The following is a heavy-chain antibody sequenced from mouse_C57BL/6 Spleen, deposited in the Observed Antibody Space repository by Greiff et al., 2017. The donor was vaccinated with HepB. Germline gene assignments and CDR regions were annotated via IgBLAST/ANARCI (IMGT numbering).Heavy chain of an antibody. J-gene: IGHJ4*01. CDR1: GYTFTSYW. Sequence: QVQLQQSGAELVKPGASVKLSCKASGYTFTSYWMQWVKQRPGQGLEWIGEIDPSDSYTNYNQKFKGKATLTVDTSSSTAYMHLSSLTSEDSAVYYCARWYGSSYDYYAMDYWGQGTSVTVSS. CDR3: ARWYGSSYDYYAMDY. CDR2: IDPSDSYT. D-gene: IGHD1-1*01. V-gene: IGHV1-50*01.